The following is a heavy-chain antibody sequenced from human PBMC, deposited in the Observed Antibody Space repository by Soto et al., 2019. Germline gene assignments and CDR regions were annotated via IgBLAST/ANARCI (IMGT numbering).Heavy chain of an antibody. V-gene: IGHV4-39*01. Sequence: QLQLQESGPGLVKPAETLSLKCAVSGGSVSSGNYFWGWIRQPPGKGLAWIGTIYYNGDTYYSPSRQRRLSMFVDTAQNQVSLMLTSVPAADTAVSYSARRLMVSWNQGHAFDFLGQGTLVTVSS. D-gene: IGHD1-1*01. CDR2: IYYNGDT. CDR3: ARRLMVSWNQGHAFDF. CDR1: GGSVSSGNYF. J-gene: IGHJ3*01.